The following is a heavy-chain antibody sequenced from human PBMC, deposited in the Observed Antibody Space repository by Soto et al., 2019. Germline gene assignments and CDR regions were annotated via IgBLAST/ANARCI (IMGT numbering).Heavy chain of an antibody. V-gene: IGHV4-30-4*01. CDR3: ARPTGSPRGYWYFDL. J-gene: IGHJ2*01. CDR1: GGSISSGDYY. CDR2: IYYSGST. D-gene: IGHD2-8*02. Sequence: QVQLQESGPGLVKPSQTLSLTCTVSGGSISSGDYYWSWIRQPPGKGMEWIGYIYYSGSTYYHPSLNSRVTIAVDTSKNQFSLKLSSVTAADTAVYYCARPTGSPRGYWYFDLWGRGTLVTVSS.